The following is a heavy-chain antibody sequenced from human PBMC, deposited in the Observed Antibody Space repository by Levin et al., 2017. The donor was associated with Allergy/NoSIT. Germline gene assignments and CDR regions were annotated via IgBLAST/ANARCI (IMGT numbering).Heavy chain of an antibody. D-gene: IGHD5-12*01. Sequence: GGSLRLSCAASGFTFSSYGMHWVRQAPGKGLEWVAVIWVDGYKKYYADPVKGRFTIPRANSKNTLYLQMNSLRAEDTAVYYCARVLRFYYYYYMDVWGKGTTVTVSS. CDR3: ARVLRFYYYYYMDV. V-gene: IGHV3-33*01. J-gene: IGHJ6*03. CDR1: GFTFSSYG. CDR2: IWVDGYKK.